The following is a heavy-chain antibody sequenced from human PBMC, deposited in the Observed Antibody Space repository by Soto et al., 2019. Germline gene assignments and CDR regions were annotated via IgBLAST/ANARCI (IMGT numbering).Heavy chain of an antibody. J-gene: IGHJ6*02. CDR3: ARDRARPGYPTGYYYYGMDV. CDR1: GGTFSSYA. Sequence: SVKVSCKASGGTFSSYAISWVRQAPGQGLEWMGGIIPIFGTANYAQKFQGRVTITADESTSTAYMELSSLRSEDTAVYYCARDRARPGYPTGYYYYGMDVWGQGTTVTVS. D-gene: IGHD3-9*01. V-gene: IGHV1-69*13. CDR2: IIPIFGTA.